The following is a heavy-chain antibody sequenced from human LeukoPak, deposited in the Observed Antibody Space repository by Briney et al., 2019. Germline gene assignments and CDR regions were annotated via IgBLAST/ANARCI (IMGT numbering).Heavy chain of an antibody. J-gene: IGHJ4*02. Sequence: GGSLRLSCAASGFSFSDFYMSWIRQAPGMGLEWISYIGTRSNPIYYADSVKGRFTISRDDAKNSLYLQMNSLRDEDAAVYFCAREARGSGRDFDYWGQGILVTVSS. CDR3: AREARGSGRDFDY. CDR2: IGTRSNPI. V-gene: IGHV3-11*01. D-gene: IGHD1-26*01. CDR1: GFSFSDFY.